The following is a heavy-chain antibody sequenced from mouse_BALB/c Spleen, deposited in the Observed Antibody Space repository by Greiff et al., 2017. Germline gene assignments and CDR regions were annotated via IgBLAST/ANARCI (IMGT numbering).Heavy chain of an antibody. V-gene: IGHV1S81*02. Sequence: QVQLQQSGAELVKPGASVKLSCKASGYTFTSYYMYWVKQRPGQGLEWIGEINPSDGGTNFNEKFKSKATLTVDKSSSTAYMQRSSLTSEDSAVYFCTRGGDDYYIDYWGQGTTLTVSS. CDR1: GYTFTSYY. D-gene: IGHD2-12*01. J-gene: IGHJ2*01. CDR2: INPSDGGT. CDR3: TRGGDDYYIDY.